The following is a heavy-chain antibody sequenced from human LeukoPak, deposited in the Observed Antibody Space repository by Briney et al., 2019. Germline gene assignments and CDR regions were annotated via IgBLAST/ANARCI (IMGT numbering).Heavy chain of an antibody. J-gene: IGHJ4*02. CDR2: IYYSGST. Sequence: SETLSLTCTVSGGSISSYYWSWIRQPPGKGLEWTGYIYYSGSTNYNPSLKSRVTISVDTSKNQFSLKLSSVTAADTAVYYCAGGAAADDYWGQGTLVTVSS. CDR1: GGSISSYY. CDR3: AGGAAADDY. V-gene: IGHV4-59*01. D-gene: IGHD6-13*01.